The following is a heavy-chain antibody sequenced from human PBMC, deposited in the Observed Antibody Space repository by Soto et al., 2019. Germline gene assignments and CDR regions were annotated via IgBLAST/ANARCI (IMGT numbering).Heavy chain of an antibody. CDR2: IYYSGST. J-gene: IGHJ4*02. CDR3: ARGLITGSHYSGGWYYFDS. Sequence: SETLSLTCAVSGGSISSYYWSWIRQPPGKGLEWIGYIYYSGSTNYNPSLKSRVTISVDTSKNQFSLKLSSVTAADTAVYYCARGLITGSHYSGGWYYFDSWGQGTQVTVSS. V-gene: IGHV4-59*12. CDR1: GGSISSYY. D-gene: IGHD6-19*01.